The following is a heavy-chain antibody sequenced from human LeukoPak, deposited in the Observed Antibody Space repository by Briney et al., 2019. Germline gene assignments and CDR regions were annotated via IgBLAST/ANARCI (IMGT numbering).Heavy chain of an antibody. CDR3: ARRVRGPFPFDY. J-gene: IGHJ4*02. D-gene: IGHD3-10*01. Sequence: SETLSLTCTVSGGSISRYYWSWIRQPPGKGLEWIGEINHSGSTNYNPSLKSRVTISVDTSKNQFSLKLSSVTAADTAVYYCARRVRGPFPFDYWGQGTLVTVSS. CDR1: GGSISRYY. V-gene: IGHV4-34*01. CDR2: INHSGST.